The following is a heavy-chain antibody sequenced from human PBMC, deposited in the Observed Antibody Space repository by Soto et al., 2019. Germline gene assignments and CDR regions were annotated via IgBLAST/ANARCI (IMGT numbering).Heavy chain of an antibody. CDR2: IYYSGST. J-gene: IGHJ4*02. CDR1: GGSISSGGYY. CDR3: ARAPANWNYDKGYDY. V-gene: IGHV4-31*03. D-gene: IGHD1-7*01. Sequence: ASETRSLTCTVSGGSISSGGYYWSWIRQHPGKGLEWIGYIYYSGSTYYNPSLKSRVTISVDTSKNQFSLKLSSVTAADTAVYYCARAPANWNYDKGYDYWGQGTLVTVSS.